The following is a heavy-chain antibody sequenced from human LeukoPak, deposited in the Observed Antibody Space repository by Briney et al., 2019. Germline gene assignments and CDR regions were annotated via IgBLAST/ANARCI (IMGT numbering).Heavy chain of an antibody. CDR2: INPNSGCT. V-gene: IGHV1-2*02. Sequence: ASVKVSCKASGYTFTGYYMHWVRQAPGQGLEWMGWINPNSGCTKYAQKFQGRVTMTSDTSISTAYMALSRLRSDDRAVYYCARGRTHTTTIVVVFNNWFDPWGQGTLVTVSS. J-gene: IGHJ5*02. D-gene: IGHD3-22*01. CDR3: ARGRTHTTTIVVVFNNWFDP. CDR1: GYTFTGYY.